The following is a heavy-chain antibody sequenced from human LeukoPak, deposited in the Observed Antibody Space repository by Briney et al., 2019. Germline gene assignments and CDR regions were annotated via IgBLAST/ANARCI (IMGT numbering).Heavy chain of an antibody. Sequence: SQTLSLTCTVSGSSISSGGYYWSWIRQHPGKGLEWIGYIYYSGSTYYNPSLKSRVTISVDTSKNQFSLKLSSVTAADTAVYYCASSLIRFGELLYPDAFDIWGQGTMVTVSS. J-gene: IGHJ3*02. CDR3: ASSLIRFGELLYPDAFDI. V-gene: IGHV4-31*03. CDR2: IYYSGST. D-gene: IGHD3-10*01. CDR1: GSSISSGGYY.